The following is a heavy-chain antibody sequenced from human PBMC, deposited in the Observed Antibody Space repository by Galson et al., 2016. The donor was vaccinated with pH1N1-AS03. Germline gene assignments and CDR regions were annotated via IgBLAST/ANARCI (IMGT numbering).Heavy chain of an antibody. CDR3: ARRISVTGREFDS. CDR1: GHSFSNDW. J-gene: IGHJ5*01. V-gene: IGHV5-51*01. Sequence: QSGAEVKKPGESLKISCQGSGHSFSNDWIAWVRQMPGKGLEWMGIMYPSNSYSIYSPSFQGQVTFSADTSINTAYLQWSSLRASDTAMYYCARRISVTGREFDSWGQGTQVTVSS. D-gene: IGHD6-19*01. CDR2: MYPSNSYS.